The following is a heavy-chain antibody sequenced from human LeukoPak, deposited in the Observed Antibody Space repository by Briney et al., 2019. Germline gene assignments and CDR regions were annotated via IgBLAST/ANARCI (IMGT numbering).Heavy chain of an antibody. CDR1: GFTFSSYA. Sequence: GGSLRLSCAASGFTFSSYAMNWVRQAPGKGLEWVSVISGSGGSTYYADSVKGRFTISRDNSKNTLYPQMNSLRAEDTAVYYCAKEPITMIRGAPFDYWGQGTLVTVSS. CDR3: AKEPITMIRGAPFDY. CDR2: ISGSGGST. J-gene: IGHJ4*02. D-gene: IGHD3-10*01. V-gene: IGHV3-23*01.